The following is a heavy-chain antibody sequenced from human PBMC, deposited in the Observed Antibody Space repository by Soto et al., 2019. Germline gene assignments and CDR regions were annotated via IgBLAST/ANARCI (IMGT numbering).Heavy chain of an antibody. CDR2: MHYSGST. Sequence: PSETLSLTCTVSGGSFRSRDYYWGWIRQPPNKGLEWIGSMHYSGSTFYNPSLKSRVTISVDTSKNQFSLKLTSVTAADTAVYYCARPGYSSSWYWFDSWGQGTLVTVSS. V-gene: IGHV4-39*01. CDR3: ARPGYSSSWYWFDS. J-gene: IGHJ5*01. D-gene: IGHD6-13*01. CDR1: GGSFRSRDYY.